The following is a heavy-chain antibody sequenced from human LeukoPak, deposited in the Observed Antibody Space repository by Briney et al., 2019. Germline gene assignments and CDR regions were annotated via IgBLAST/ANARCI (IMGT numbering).Heavy chain of an antibody. CDR3: AREASSSWYLGWFDP. V-gene: IGHV3-21*01. D-gene: IGHD6-13*01. J-gene: IGHJ5*02. CDR2: ISSSSSYI. CDR1: GFTFSSYS. Sequence: GGSLRLSCAASGFTFSSYSMNWVRQAPGKGLEWVSSISSSSSYIYYADSVKGRFTISRDNAKNSLYLQMNSLRAEDTAVYYCAREASSSWYLGWFDPWGQGTLVTVSS.